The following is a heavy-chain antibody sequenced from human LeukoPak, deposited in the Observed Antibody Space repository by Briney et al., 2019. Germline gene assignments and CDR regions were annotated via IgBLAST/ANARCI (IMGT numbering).Heavy chain of an antibody. Sequence: SETLSLTCTVSGGSISSYYWTWIRQPAGKGLEYLGRIHASGNTYYNPSLNSRVAISIDTSMNQFSLKVSSVAAADTAVYYCARDLGYGYYFYYYLDVWGKGTTVTVSS. CDR1: GGSISSYY. CDR2: IHASGNT. J-gene: IGHJ6*03. D-gene: IGHD5-18*01. V-gene: IGHV4-4*07. CDR3: ARDLGYGYYFYYYLDV.